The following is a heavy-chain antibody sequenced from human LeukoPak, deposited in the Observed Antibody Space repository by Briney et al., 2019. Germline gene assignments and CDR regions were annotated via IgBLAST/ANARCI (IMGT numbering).Heavy chain of an antibody. J-gene: IGHJ6*03. Sequence: ASVKVSCKASGYTFTGYYMHWVRQAPGQGLEWMGIINPSGGSTSYAQKFQGRVTMTRDMSTSTVYMELSSLRSEDTAVYYCAREAHKRRRFLEWLSMGYYYYMDVWGKGTTVTVSS. CDR3: AREAHKRRRFLEWLSMGYYYYMDV. CDR1: GYTFTGYY. CDR2: INPSGGST. D-gene: IGHD3-3*01. V-gene: IGHV1-46*01.